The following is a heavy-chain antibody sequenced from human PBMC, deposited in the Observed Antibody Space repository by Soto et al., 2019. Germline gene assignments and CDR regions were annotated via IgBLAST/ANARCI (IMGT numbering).Heavy chain of an antibody. CDR3: ADLGYCSGGSCYDDAFDI. CDR1: GGSFSGYY. V-gene: IGHV4-34*01. J-gene: IGHJ3*02. Sequence: QVQLQQWGAGLLKPSETLSLTCAVYGGSFSGYYWSWIRQPPGKGLEWIGEINHSGSTNYNPSLKSRVTISVDTSKNQFSLKLSSVTAADTAVYYCADLGYCSGGSCYDDAFDIWGQGTMDTVSS. CDR2: INHSGST. D-gene: IGHD2-15*01.